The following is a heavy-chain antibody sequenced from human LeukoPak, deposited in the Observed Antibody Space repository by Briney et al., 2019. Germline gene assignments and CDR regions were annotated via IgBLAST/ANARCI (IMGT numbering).Heavy chain of an antibody. CDR3: AREFLERLPDY. CDR1: GGSFSGYY. V-gene: IGHV4-34*01. J-gene: IGHJ4*02. D-gene: IGHD3-3*01. Sequence: SETLSLTCAVYGGSFSGYYWSWIRQPPGKGLEWIGEINHSGSTNYNPSLKSRVTISVDTSKNQFSLKLSSVTAADTAVYYCAREFLERLPDYWGQGTLVTVSS. CDR2: INHSGST.